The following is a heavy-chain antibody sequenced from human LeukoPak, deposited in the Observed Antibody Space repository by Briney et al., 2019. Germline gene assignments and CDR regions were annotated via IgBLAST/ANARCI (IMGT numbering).Heavy chain of an antibody. CDR1: GFTFSSYE. J-gene: IGHJ6*04. Sequence: AGGSLRLSCAASGFTFSSYERNWVRQAPGKGLEGVSYISSSGSTIYYADSVKGRFTISRDNAKNSLYLQMNSLRAEDTAVYYCAELGITMIGGVWGKGTTVTISS. CDR2: ISSSGSTI. V-gene: IGHV3-48*03. CDR3: AELGITMIGGV. D-gene: IGHD3-10*02.